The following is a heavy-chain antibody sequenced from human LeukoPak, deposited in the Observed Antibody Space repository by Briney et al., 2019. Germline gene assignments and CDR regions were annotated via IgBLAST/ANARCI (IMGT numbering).Heavy chain of an antibody. CDR2: ITISGTNT. D-gene: IGHD3-22*01. V-gene: IGHV3-23*01. CDR1: GFTFNNCA. Sequence: GGSLRLSCAASGFTFNNCAMSWVRQAPGKGLEWVSSITISGTNTYYADSVKGRFTISRDNSKNTLNLQMNSLRAEDTAVYYCARDTSDSSGYSFHYWGQGTLVTVSS. J-gene: IGHJ4*02. CDR3: ARDTSDSSGYSFHY.